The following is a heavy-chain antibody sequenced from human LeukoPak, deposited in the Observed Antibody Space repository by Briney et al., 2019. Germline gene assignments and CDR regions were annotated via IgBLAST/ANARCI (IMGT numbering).Heavy chain of an antibody. J-gene: IGHJ5*02. Sequence: GASVKVSCKASGYTFTGYYMHWVRQAPGQGLEWMGWINPKSGGTNYAQKFQGRVTMTRDTSISTAYMELSRLRSDDTAVYYCARDGRLGWFDPWGQGTLVTVSS. CDR1: GYTFTGYY. D-gene: IGHD3/OR15-3a*01. CDR2: INPKSGGT. CDR3: ARDGRLGWFDP. V-gene: IGHV1-2*02.